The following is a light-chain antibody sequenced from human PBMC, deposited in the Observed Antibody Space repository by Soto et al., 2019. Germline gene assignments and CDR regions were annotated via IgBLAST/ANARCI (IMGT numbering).Light chain of an antibody. V-gene: IGLV2-8*01. CDR1: SSDGGGYDY. CDR2: EVT. Sequence: QSALTQPPSASGSPGQSVTIACTGTSSDGGGYDYVSWYQQRPGKAPKLLMHEVTKRPSGVPDRFSGSQSRNTDSLPVSGLQAEDEADYYSSPYAGRTLHVLGTGTKVTAL. CDR3: SPYAGRTLHV. J-gene: IGLJ1*01.